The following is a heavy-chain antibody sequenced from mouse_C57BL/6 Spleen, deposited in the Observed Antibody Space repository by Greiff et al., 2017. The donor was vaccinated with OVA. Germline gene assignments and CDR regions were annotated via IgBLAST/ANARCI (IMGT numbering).Heavy chain of an antibody. D-gene: IGHD1-1*01. CDR1: GYSFTGYY. CDR3: ARALKLLRMDY. CDR2: INPSTGGT. Sequence: EVQLQESGPELVKPGASVKISCKASGYSFTGYYMNWVKQSPEKSLEWIGEINPSTGGTTYNQKFKAKATLTVDKSSSTAYMQLKSLTSEDSAVYYCARALKLLRMDYWGQGTSVTVSS. V-gene: IGHV1-42*01. J-gene: IGHJ4*01.